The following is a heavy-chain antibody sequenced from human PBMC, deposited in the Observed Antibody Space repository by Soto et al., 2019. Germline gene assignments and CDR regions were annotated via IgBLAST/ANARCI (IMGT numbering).Heavy chain of an antibody. CDR2: ISGYNGNT. J-gene: IGHJ4*02. CDR1: GYMFTSYG. V-gene: IGHV1-18*04. D-gene: IGHD2-2*01. CDR3: ARDKAVVAGPAANDY. Sequence: SVKVSCKASGYMFTSYGISWVRQAPGQGLEWMGWISGYNGNTDYAQKLQGRVTMTTDTSTSTVYMELRSLRYDDKAVYYCARDKAVVAGPAANDYWGQGTLVTVSS.